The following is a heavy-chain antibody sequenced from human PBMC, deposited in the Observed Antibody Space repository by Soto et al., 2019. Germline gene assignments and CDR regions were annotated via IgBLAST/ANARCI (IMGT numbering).Heavy chain of an antibody. CDR3: AREVGSYYYGSGSFYEDYFDY. CDR2: ISSNGGST. D-gene: IGHD3-10*01. J-gene: IGHJ4*02. Sequence: GGSLRLSCAASGFTFSSYAMHWVRQAPGKGLEYVSAISSNGGSTYYANSVKGRFTISRDNSKNTLYLQMGSLRAEDMAVYYCAREVGSYYYGSGSFYEDYFDYWGQGTLVTVSS. V-gene: IGHV3-64*01. CDR1: GFTFSSYA.